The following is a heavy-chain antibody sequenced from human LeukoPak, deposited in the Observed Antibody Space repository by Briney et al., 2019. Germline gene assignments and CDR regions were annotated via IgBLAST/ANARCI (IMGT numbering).Heavy chain of an antibody. Sequence: SVKVSCKASGGTFSSYVIIWLRQVPGQGFELMGRIIPLLGMTNYAQQFEGRVTFTADKSSSTVYMELSSLTSEDTAVYYCAPDGFDIWGQGTVVTVSS. J-gene: IGHJ3*02. CDR3: APDGFDI. CDR2: IIPLLGMT. CDR1: GGTFSSYV. V-gene: IGHV1-69*04.